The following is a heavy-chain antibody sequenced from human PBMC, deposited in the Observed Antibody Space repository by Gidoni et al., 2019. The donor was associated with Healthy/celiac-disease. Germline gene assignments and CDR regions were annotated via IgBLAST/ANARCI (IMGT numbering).Heavy chain of an antibody. Sequence: HVQLQESGPGLVKPSQTLSLTCTVSGGSISSGSYYWSWIRQPAGKGLEWIGRIYTSGSTNYNPSLKSRVTMSVDTSKNQFSLKLSSVTAADTAVYYCARVRSGSYYAWYFDLWGRGTLVTVSS. D-gene: IGHD1-26*01. CDR3: ARVRSGSYYAWYFDL. CDR1: GGSISSGSYY. J-gene: IGHJ2*01. CDR2: IYTSGST. V-gene: IGHV4-61*02.